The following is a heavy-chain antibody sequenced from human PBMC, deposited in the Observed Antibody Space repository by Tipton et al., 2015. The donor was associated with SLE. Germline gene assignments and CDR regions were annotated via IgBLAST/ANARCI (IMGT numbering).Heavy chain of an antibody. D-gene: IGHD6-13*01. J-gene: IGHJ6*02. CDR1: GFTFSSYA. Sequence: SLRLSCAASGFTFSSYAMHWVRQAPGKGLEWVAVISYDGSNKYYADSVKGRFTISRDNSKNTLYLQMNSLRAEDTAVYYCAREGRTAAGQGGGMDVWGQGTTVTVSS. CDR3: AREGRTAAGQGGGMDV. V-gene: IGHV3-30*04. CDR2: ISYDGSNK.